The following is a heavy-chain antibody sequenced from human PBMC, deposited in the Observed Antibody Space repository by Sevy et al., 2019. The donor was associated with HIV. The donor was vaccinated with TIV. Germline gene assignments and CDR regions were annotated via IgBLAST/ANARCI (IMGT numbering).Heavy chain of an antibody. J-gene: IGHJ4*02. CDR1: GFTFSSYA. CDR3: ARGVGGNVSGRNFFDY. D-gene: IGHD6-19*01. Sequence: GGSLRLSCAVSGFTFSSYAMHWVRQAPGNGLKWVAVISYDGSNKYYADSVKGRFTISRDNSKGTLYLQMNSLRAEDTAVFYCARGVGGNVSGRNFFDYWGQGTLVTVSS. V-gene: IGHV3-30-3*01. CDR2: ISYDGSNK.